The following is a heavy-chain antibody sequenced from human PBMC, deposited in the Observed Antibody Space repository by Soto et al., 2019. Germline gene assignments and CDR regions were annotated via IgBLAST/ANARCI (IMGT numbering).Heavy chain of an antibody. V-gene: IGHV4-34*01. CDR3: VRGLRYSGMDV. J-gene: IGHJ6*02. Sequence: SETLSLTCAVCGGSFSAYYWTWFRQPPGRGLEWIGEIDHSGSTNYNPSLEGRVTMSIDTAKNRFSLNVTSVTAADTAVYYCVRGLRYSGMDVWGQGTTVTVSS. D-gene: IGHD2-15*01. CDR1: GGSFSAYY. CDR2: IDHSGST.